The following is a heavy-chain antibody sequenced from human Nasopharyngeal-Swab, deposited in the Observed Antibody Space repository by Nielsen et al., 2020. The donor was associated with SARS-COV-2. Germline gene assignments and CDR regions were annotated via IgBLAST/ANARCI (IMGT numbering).Heavy chain of an antibody. V-gene: IGHV4-34*01. J-gene: IGHJ4*02. D-gene: IGHD5-12*01. CDR1: GGSFSGYY. Sequence: SETLSLTCAVYGGSFSGYYWSWIRQPPGKGLEWIGEINHSGSTNYNPSLKSRVTISVDTSKNQFSLKLSSVTAADTAVYYCARGSQWLRYFDYWGQGTLVTFSS. CDR2: INHSGST. CDR3: ARGSQWLRYFDY.